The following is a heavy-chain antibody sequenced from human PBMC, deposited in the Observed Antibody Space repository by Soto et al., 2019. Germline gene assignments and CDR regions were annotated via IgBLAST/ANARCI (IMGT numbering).Heavy chain of an antibody. V-gene: IGHV3-33*01. CDR2: ISSDETNE. J-gene: IGHJ3*02. Sequence: QVQLVESGGGVVQPGRSLRLSCAASGFPFRTSVVHWVRQAPGKGLGWVAVISSDETNEDYADSVKGRFTISRDNSKNTLYLQMNSLRVEDTALYYCARGLIKLAGGAFDIWGQGTMVTVSS. CDR1: GFPFRTSV. CDR3: ARGLIKLAGGAFDI. D-gene: IGHD3-16*01.